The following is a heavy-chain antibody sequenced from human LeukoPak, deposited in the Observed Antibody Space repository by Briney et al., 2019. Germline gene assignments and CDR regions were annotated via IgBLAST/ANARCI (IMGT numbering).Heavy chain of an antibody. CDR1: GYTFTSYY. CDR3: ARDRSRSGYYYVTHWFDP. Sequence: GASVKVSCKASGYTFTSYYMHWVRQAPGQGLEWMGIINPSGGSTSYAQKFQGRVTMTRDTSTSTVYMELSSLRSEDTAVYYCARDRSRSGYYYVTHWFDPWGQGTLVTVSS. CDR2: INPSGGST. D-gene: IGHD3-22*01. V-gene: IGHV1-46*01. J-gene: IGHJ5*02.